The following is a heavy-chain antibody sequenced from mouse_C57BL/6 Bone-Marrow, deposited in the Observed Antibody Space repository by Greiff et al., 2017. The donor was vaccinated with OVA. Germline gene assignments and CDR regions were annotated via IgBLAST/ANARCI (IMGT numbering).Heavy chain of an antibody. CDR1: GYTFTSYW. CDR2: IDPSDSYT. V-gene: IGHV1-50*01. D-gene: IGHD1-1*01. CDR3: ARGRLIYYYGSSLNFDY. Sequence: QVQLKESGAELVKPGASVKLSCKASGYTFTSYWMQWVKQRPGQGLEWIGEIDPSDSYTNFNQKFKGKATLTVDTSSSTAYMQLSSLTSEDSAVYYCARGRLIYYYGSSLNFDYWGQGTTLTVSS. J-gene: IGHJ2*01.